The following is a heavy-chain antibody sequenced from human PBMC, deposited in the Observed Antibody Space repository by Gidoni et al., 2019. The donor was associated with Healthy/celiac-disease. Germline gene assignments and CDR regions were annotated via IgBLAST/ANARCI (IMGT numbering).Heavy chain of an antibody. CDR2: INHSGST. V-gene: IGHV4-34*01. CDR1: GGSFSGYY. D-gene: IGHD6-13*01. CDR3: ARGRYGAAAAPGFDY. Sequence: QVQLQQWGAGLLKPSETLSLTCAVYGGSFSGYYWSWIRQPPGKGLEWIGEINHSGSTNYNPSLKSRVTISVDTSKNQFSLKLSSVTAADTAVYYCARGRYGAAAAPGFDYWGQGTLVTVSS. J-gene: IGHJ4*02.